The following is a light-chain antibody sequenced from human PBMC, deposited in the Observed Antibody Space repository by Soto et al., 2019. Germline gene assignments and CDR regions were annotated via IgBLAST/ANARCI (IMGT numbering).Light chain of an antibody. CDR1: SSDVGGYNY. Sequence: QSALTQPPSASGSPGQSVAISCTGTSSDVGGYNYVSWYQQHPGKAPKLLIYANKNRPAGVPDRFSASKSGTSASLAITGLQAEDEADYYCQSYDTSPSGYVFGTGTKLTVL. CDR2: ANK. V-gene: IGLV2-8*01. J-gene: IGLJ1*01. CDR3: QSYDTSPSGYV.